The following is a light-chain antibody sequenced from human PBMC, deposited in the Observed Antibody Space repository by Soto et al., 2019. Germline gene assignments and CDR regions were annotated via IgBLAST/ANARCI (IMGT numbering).Light chain of an antibody. CDR2: KAS. J-gene: IGKJ1*01. V-gene: IGKV1-5*03. CDR1: QSISSW. Sequence: DIQMTQSAWSLSSSLGDIVTISVRASQSISSWLAWYQQKPGKAPKLLIYKASSLESGVPSRFSGSGSGTEFTLTISSLQPDDFATYYCQQYNSLGTFGQGTKVDIK. CDR3: QQYNSLGT.